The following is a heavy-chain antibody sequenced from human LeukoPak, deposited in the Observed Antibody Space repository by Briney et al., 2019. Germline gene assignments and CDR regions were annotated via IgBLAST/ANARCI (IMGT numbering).Heavy chain of an antibody. CDR3: ARASDSSSWYGYYSDY. CDR2: ISYSGST. V-gene: IGHV4-61*05. D-gene: IGHD6-13*01. CDR1: GGSISSSSYY. Sequence: SETLSLTCTVSGGSISSSSYYWGWIRQPPGKGLEWIGYISYSGSTNYNPSLKSRVTISIDTSKNQFSLKLSSVTAADTAVYYCARASDSSSWYGYYSDYWGQGTLVTVSS. J-gene: IGHJ4*02.